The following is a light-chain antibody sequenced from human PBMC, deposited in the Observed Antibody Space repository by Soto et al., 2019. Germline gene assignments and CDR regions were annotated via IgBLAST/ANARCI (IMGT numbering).Light chain of an antibody. J-gene: IGLJ7*02. V-gene: IGLV1-40*01. CDR3: QSYDSSLSGSV. Sequence: QPVLTQPPSVSGAPGQRVTISCTGSSSNIGAGYDVHWYQQLPGTAPKLLIYGNSNRPSGVPDRFSGSKSGTSASLAITGLQAEDEADYYCQSYDSSLSGSVFGGGTQLTA. CDR2: GNS. CDR1: SSNIGAGYD.